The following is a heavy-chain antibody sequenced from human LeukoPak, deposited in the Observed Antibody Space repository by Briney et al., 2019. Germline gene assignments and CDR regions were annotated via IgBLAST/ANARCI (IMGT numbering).Heavy chain of an antibody. CDR2: ISSRGDST. V-gene: IGHV3-23*01. J-gene: IGHJ6*02. Sequence: TGGSLRLSCAASGFTFSNYAMSWVRQVPGRGLEWVSTISSRGDSTYDADSVKGRFTVSRDNAKNTLYLQMNSLRAEDTAVYYCARGNYYGVDVWGQGTTVTVSS. CDR1: GFTFSNYA. CDR3: ARGNYYGVDV. D-gene: IGHD2/OR15-2a*01.